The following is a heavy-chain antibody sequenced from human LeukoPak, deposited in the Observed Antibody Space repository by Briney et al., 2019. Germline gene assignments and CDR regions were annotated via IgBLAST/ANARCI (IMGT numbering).Heavy chain of an antibody. V-gene: IGHV4-34*01. Sequence: PSETLSLTCAVYGGSFSGYYWSWIRQPPGKGLEWIGEINHSGSTNYNPSLKSRVTISLDTSKNQFSLSLTSVTAADTAVYYCARFTPQGYGWGGYNRFDPWGQGTLVTVSS. CDR2: INHSGST. D-gene: IGHD3-16*01. CDR1: GGSFSGYY. J-gene: IGHJ5*02. CDR3: ARFTPQGYGWGGYNRFDP.